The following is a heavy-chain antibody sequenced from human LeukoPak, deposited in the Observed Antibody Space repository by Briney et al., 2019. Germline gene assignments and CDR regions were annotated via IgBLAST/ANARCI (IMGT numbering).Heavy chain of an antibody. CDR1: GFTFSSYG. V-gene: IGHV3-30*18. CDR2: ISYDGSHK. J-gene: IGHJ4*02. D-gene: IGHD6-19*01. Sequence: GRSLRLSCAASGFTFSSYGMHWVRQAPGKGLEWVAVISYDGSHKYYADSVKGRLIISRDNSKNTLYLQMNSLRAEDTAVYYCAKDASDSNGWYYFDYWGQGTLVTVSS. CDR3: AKDASDSNGWYYFDY.